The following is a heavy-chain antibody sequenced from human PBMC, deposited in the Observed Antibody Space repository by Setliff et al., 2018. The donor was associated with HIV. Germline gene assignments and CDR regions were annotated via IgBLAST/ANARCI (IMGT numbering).Heavy chain of an antibody. Sequence: SETLSLTCSISGGSIISGGYYWSWIRQHPEKGLEWIGYIDVNGKTNNNPSLKSRVTITVDTPKNHYSLKLSSMTAADTTVYYYSSPASGGSSGQYHYWGQGTLVTVS. CDR1: GGSIISGGYY. D-gene: IGHD6-19*01. CDR3: SSPASGGSSGQYHY. CDR2: IDVNGKT. J-gene: IGHJ4*02. V-gene: IGHV4-31*08.